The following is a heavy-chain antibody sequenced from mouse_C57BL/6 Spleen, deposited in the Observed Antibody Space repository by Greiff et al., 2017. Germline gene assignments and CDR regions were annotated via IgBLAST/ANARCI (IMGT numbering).Heavy chain of an antibody. V-gene: IGHV7-1*01. J-gene: IGHJ4*01. Sequence: EVKVVDSGGGLVQSGRSLRLSCATSGFTFSDFYMEWVRQAPGKGLEWIAASRNKANDYTTEYSASVKGRFIVSRDTSQSILYRQMNALRAEDTAIYYCARDGYYDAMDYWGQGTSVTVSS. D-gene: IGHD2-12*01. CDR2: SRNKANDYTT. CDR1: GFTFSDFY. CDR3: ARDGYYDAMDY.